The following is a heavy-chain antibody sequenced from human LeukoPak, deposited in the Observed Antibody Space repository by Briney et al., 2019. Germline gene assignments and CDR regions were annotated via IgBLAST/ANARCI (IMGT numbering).Heavy chain of an antibody. Sequence: GGSLRLSCAASGFTFSSYAMHWVRQAPGKGLEWVAVISYDGSNEYCADSVKGRFTISRDNSKNTLYLQMNSLKTEDTAVYYCTTPHFYYDSSGYYVIENYFAFWGQGTLVTVSS. CDR1: GFTFSSYA. CDR2: ISYDGSNE. CDR3: TTPHFYYDSSGYYVIENYFAF. V-gene: IGHV3-30*04. J-gene: IGHJ4*02. D-gene: IGHD3-22*01.